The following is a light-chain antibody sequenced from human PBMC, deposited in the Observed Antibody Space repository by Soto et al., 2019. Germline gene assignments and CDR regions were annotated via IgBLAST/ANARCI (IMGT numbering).Light chain of an antibody. CDR1: SSDVGGYNY. CDR2: DVS. V-gene: IGLV2-14*01. Sequence: QSALTQPASVSGSPGQSITISCTGTSSDVGGYNYVSWYQQYPGKAPKLMIYDVSNRPSGVSYRFSGSKSGNTASLTISGLQAEDEADYYCSSYTSSSTRNFGGGTKLTVL. J-gene: IGLJ2*01. CDR3: SSYTSSSTRN.